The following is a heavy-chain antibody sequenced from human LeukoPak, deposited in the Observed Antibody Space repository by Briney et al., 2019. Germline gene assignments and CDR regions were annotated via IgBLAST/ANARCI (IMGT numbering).Heavy chain of an antibody. CDR1: GGTFSSYT. J-gene: IGHJ4*02. V-gene: IGHV1-69*02. D-gene: IGHD1-1*01. Sequence: SVKVSCKASGGTFSSYTISWVRQAPGQGLEWMGRIIPILGIANYAQKFQGRVTITADKSTSTAYMELSSLRSDDTAVYCCARAKNWNDGGSVDYWGQGTLVTVSS. CDR2: IIPILGIA. CDR3: ARAKNWNDGGSVDY.